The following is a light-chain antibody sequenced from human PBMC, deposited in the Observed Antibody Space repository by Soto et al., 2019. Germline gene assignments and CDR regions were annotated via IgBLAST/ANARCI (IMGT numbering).Light chain of an antibody. CDR3: SSCTTTTSLI. Sequence: QSVLTQPASVSGSLGQSITISCTGTSSDVGGHNYVSWYQQHPGKAPKLMIYEVTNRPSGVSNRFTGSKSGNTASLTISGLQPEDEADYYCSSCTTTTSLIFGGGTKLTVL. CDR2: EVT. V-gene: IGLV2-14*01. J-gene: IGLJ2*01. CDR1: SSDVGGHNY.